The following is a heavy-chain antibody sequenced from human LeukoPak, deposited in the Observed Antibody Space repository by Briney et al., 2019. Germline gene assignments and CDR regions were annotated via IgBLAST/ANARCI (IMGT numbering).Heavy chain of an antibody. V-gene: IGHV3-11*04. J-gene: IGHJ6*03. CDR3: ARVVTIFDVYMDV. CDR2: ISSSGSTI. D-gene: IGHD3-3*01. CDR1: GFTLSDYW. Sequence: GGSLRLSCAASGFTLSDYWMSWVRQAPGKGLEWVSYISSSGSTIYYADSVKGRFTISRDNAKNSLYLQMNSLRAEDTAVYYCARVVTIFDVYMDVWGKGTTVTVSS.